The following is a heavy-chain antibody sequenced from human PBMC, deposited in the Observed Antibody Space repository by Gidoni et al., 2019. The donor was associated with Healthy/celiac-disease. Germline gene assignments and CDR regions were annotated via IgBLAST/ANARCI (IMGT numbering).Heavy chain of an antibody. Sequence: EVQLVESGGGLVKPGGSLRLSCAASGFTFSSYSMNWVRPAPGKGLEWVSSISSSSSYIYYADSVKGRFTISRDNAKNSLYLQMNSLRAEDTAVYYCARGVDSSGLYYFDYWGQGTLVTVSS. CDR1: GFTFSSYS. CDR3: ARGVDSSGLYYFDY. D-gene: IGHD3-22*01. V-gene: IGHV3-21*01. J-gene: IGHJ4*02. CDR2: ISSSSSYI.